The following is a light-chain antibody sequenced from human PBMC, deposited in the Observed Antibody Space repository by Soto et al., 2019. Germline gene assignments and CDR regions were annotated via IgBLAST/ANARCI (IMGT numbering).Light chain of an antibody. V-gene: IGLV2-8*01. CDR3: SSYGGYNNFLI. J-gene: IGLJ2*01. CDR2: DVS. CDR1: SNDVGAYNY. Sequence: QSVLTQPPSASGSPGQSVTISCTGTSNDVGAYNYVSWYQQHPGKAPKLIIYDVSKLPSGVPDRFSGSKSGNTASLTVSGLQAEDEADYYCSSYGGYNNFLIFGGGTKLTVL.